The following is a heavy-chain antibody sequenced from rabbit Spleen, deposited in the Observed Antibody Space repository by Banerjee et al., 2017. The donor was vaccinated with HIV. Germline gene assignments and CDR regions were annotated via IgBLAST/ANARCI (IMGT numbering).Heavy chain of an antibody. V-gene: IGHV1S45*01. D-gene: IGHD6-1*01. J-gene: IGHJ4*01. CDR2: INVYTGKP. Sequence: QEQLVESGGGLVKPEGSLTLTCKASGFSFSDRDVMCWVRQAPGKGLQWIACINVYTGKPVYATWAKGRFTISRTSSTTVTLQMTSLTAADTATYFCARDSGSYDYIDVYFNLWGQGTLVTVS. CDR3: ARDSGSYDYIDVYFNL. CDR1: GFSFSDRDV.